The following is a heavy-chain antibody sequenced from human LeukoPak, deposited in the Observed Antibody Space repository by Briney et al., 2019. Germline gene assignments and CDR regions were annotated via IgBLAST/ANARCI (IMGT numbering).Heavy chain of an antibody. J-gene: IGHJ5*02. Sequence: SETLSLTCTVSGGSISSSSYYWGWIRQPPGKGLEWIGSIYYSGSTYYSPSLKSRVTISVDTSKNQFSLKLSSVTAADTAVYYCARRVVSVATRIWFDPWGQGTLVTVSS. D-gene: IGHD5-24*01. CDR1: GGSISSSSYY. CDR2: IYYSGST. V-gene: IGHV4-39*01. CDR3: ARRVVSVATRIWFDP.